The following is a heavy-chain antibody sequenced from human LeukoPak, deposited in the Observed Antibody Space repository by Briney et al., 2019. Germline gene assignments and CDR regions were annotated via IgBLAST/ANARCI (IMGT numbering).Heavy chain of an antibody. V-gene: IGHV3-53*01. CDR2: IYSGGST. D-gene: IGHD3-10*01. CDR1: GFTFRSYW. J-gene: IGHJ4*02. CDR3: AREARDSGSYEGFDY. Sequence: GGSLRLSCAASGFTFRSYWMTWVRQAPGKGLEWVSVIYSGGSTYYADSVKGRFTISRDNSKNTLYLQMNSLRAEDTAVYYCAREARDSGSYEGFDYWGQGTLVTVSS.